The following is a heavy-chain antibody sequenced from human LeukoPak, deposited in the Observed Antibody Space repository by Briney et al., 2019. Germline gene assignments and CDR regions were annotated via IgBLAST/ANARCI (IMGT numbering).Heavy chain of an antibody. D-gene: IGHD6-19*01. CDR1: GFTFSSYA. V-gene: IGHV3-23*01. CDR2: ISGSGGST. J-gene: IGHJ4*02. Sequence: GGSLRLSCAASGFTFSSYAMSWVRQAPGKGLEWVSAISGSGGSTYYADSVKGRFTISRDNSKNTLYLQMNSLRAEDTALYYCAKDAQGLVRGGIYFDFWGQGSLDTVSS. CDR3: AKDAQGLVRGGIYFDF.